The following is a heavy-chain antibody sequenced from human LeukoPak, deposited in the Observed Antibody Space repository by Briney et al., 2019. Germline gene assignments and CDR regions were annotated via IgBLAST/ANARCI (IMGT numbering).Heavy chain of an antibody. Sequence: MASETLSLTCTVSGGSISSGGYYWSWIRQHPGKGLEWIGYIYYSGSTYYNPSLKSRVTISVDTSKNQFSLKLSSVTAADTAVYYCARDSDGDYVPSWGQGTLVTVSS. CDR1: GGSISSGGYY. CDR3: ARDSDGDYVPS. D-gene: IGHD4-17*01. V-gene: IGHV4-31*03. CDR2: IYYSGST. J-gene: IGHJ5*02.